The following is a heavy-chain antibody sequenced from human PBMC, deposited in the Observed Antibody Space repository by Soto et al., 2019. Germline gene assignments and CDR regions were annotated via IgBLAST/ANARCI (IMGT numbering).Heavy chain of an antibody. D-gene: IGHD3-3*01. CDR1: GYTLTELS. V-gene: IGHV1-24*01. J-gene: IGHJ6*02. Sequence: ASVKVSCKVSGYTLTELSMHWVRQAPGKGLEWMGGFDPEDGETIYAQKFQGRVTMTEDTSTDTAYMELSSLRSEDTAVYYCATNKAYCDFWSGYAVYGMDVWGQGTTVTVSS. CDR2: FDPEDGET. CDR3: ATNKAYCDFWSGYAVYGMDV.